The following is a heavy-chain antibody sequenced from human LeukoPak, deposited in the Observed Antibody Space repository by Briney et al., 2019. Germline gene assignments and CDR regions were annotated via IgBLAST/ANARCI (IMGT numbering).Heavy chain of an antibody. V-gene: IGHV4-34*01. Sequence: SETLSLTCTVYGWSFSHNYWHWIRQPPGKGLEWIGEIHPSGTTTYNPSLESRVSISVDTPNNQFSLRVTSVTAADTAIYYCARGVDSAKVGYWGRGTLVTVSS. CDR3: ARGVDSAKVGY. J-gene: IGHJ4*02. CDR1: GWSFSHNY. CDR2: IHPSGTT. D-gene: IGHD3-3*01.